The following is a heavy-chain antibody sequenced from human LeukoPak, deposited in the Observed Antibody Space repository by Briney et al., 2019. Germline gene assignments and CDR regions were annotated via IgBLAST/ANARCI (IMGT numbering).Heavy chain of an antibody. J-gene: IGHJ4*02. D-gene: IGHD3-10*01. Sequence: SETLSLTCTVSGGSISSYYWSWIRQPPGKGLEWIGYIYYSGSTNYNPSLKSRVTISVDTSKNQFSLKLSSVTAADTAVYYCASPLWFGGFDYWGQGTLVTVSS. CDR2: IYYSGST. CDR1: GGSISSYY. CDR3: ASPLWFGGFDY. V-gene: IGHV4-59*08.